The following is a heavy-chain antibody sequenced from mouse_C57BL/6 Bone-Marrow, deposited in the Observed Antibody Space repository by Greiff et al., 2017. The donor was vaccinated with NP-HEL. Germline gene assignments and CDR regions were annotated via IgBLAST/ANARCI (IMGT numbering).Heavy chain of an antibody. CDR1: GFSLTSYG. V-gene: IGHV2-2*01. J-gene: IGHJ3*01. CDR2: IWSGGST. Sequence: VQLQQSGPGLVQPSQSLSITCTVSGFSLTSYGVHWVRQSPGKGLEWLGVIWSGGSTDYNAAFITRLSISKDNSKSQVFFKMNSLQADVTAIYYCARNYYGSPWFAYWGQGTLVTVSA. D-gene: IGHD1-1*01. CDR3: ARNYYGSPWFAY.